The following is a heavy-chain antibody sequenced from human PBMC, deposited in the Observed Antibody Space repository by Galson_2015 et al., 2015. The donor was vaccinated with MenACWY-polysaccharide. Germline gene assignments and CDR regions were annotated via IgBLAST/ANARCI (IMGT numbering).Heavy chain of an antibody. D-gene: IGHD1-26*01. Sequence: ETLSLTCAVYGGSFSGYYWSWIRQPPGKGLEWIGYIYYSGSTNYNPSLKSRVTISVDTSKNQFSLKLSSVTAADTAVYYCARIASYYPFDAFDIWGQGTMVTVSS. CDR3: ARIASYYPFDAFDI. CDR2: IYYSGST. V-gene: IGHV4-59*01. CDR1: GGSFSGYY. J-gene: IGHJ3*02.